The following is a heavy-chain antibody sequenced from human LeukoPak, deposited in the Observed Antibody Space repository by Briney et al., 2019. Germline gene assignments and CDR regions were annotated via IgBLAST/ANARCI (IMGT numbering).Heavy chain of an antibody. CDR3: AGARHYDFWSGYHEFDY. D-gene: IGHD3-3*01. V-gene: IGHV4-39*07. CDR2: IYHSGST. J-gene: IGHJ4*02. Sequence: PSETLSLTCTVSGGFISSSSYYWGWIRQPPGKGLEWIGSIYHSGSTYYNPSLKSRVTISVDTSKNQFSLKLSSLTAADTAVYYCAGARHYDFWSGYHEFDYWGQGTLVTVSS. CDR1: GGFISSSSYY.